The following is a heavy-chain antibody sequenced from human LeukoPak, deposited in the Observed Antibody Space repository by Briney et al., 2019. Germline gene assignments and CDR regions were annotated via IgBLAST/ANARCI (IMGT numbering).Heavy chain of an antibody. V-gene: IGHV1-69*04. CDR3: ARSPETYYDFWSGYPDY. CDR1: GGTFSSYA. Sequence: SVKVSCKASGGTFSSYAISWVRQAPGQGLEWMGRIIPILGIANYAQKFQGRVTITADKSTSTAYMELSSLRSEDTAVYYCARSPETYYDFWSGYPDYWGQGTLVTVSS. J-gene: IGHJ4*02. CDR2: IIPILGIA. D-gene: IGHD3-3*01.